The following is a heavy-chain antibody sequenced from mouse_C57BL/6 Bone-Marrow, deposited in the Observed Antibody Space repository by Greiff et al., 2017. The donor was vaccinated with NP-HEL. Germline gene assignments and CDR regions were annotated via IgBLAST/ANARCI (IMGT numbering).Heavy chain of an antibody. D-gene: IGHD1-1*01. CDR1: GFTFSSYG. J-gene: IGHJ3*01. CDR2: ISSGGSYT. Sequence: EVQGVESGGDLVKPGGSLKLSCAASGFTFSSYGMSWVRQTPDKRLEWVATISSGGSYTYYPDSVKGRFTISRDNAKNTLYLQMSSLKSEDTAMYYCARRGITTVVPFAYWGQGTLVTVSA. V-gene: IGHV5-6*01. CDR3: ARRGITTVVPFAY.